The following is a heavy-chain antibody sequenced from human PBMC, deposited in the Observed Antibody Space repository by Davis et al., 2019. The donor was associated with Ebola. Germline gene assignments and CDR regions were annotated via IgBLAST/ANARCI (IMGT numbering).Heavy chain of an antibody. Sequence: SETLSLTCTVSGGSISSGGYYWSWVRQHPGKCLEWIRYIYYSGSTSYNPSLRSRVTISVDTSKNQFSLKLSSVTAADTAVYYCARGIAARHYYYNGMDVWGQGTTVTVSS. CDR1: GGSISSGGYY. CDR3: ARGIAARHYYYNGMDV. D-gene: IGHD6-6*01. J-gene: IGHJ6*02. V-gene: IGHV4-31*03. CDR2: IYYSGST.